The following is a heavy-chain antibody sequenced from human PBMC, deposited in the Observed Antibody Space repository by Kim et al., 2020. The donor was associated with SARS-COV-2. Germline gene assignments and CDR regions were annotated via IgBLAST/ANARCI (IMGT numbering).Heavy chain of an antibody. J-gene: IGHJ1*01. V-gene: IGHV3-9*01. CDR2: ISWNSGSI. CDR1: GFTFDDYA. CDR3: AKESRARYFQH. Sequence: GGSLRLSCAASGFTFDDYAMHWVRQAPGKGLEWISGISWNSGSIGYADSVKCRFTISRDNAKNSLYLQMNSLRAEDTALYYCAKESRARYFQHWGRGTLVTVSS.